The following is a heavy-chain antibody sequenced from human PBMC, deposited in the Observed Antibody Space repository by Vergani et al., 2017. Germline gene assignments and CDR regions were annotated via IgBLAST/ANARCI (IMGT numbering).Heavy chain of an antibody. Sequence: QVQLVQSGAEVKKPGSSVKVSCKASGYTFTGYYMHWVRQAPGQGLEWMGGIIPIFGTANYAQKFQGRVTITADESTSTAYMELSSLRSEDTAVYYCARGPRIAVAGTTKYNWFDPWGQGTLVTVSS. CDR3: ARGPRIAVAGTTKYNWFDP. CDR1: GYTFTGYY. D-gene: IGHD6-19*01. CDR2: IIPIFGTA. V-gene: IGHV1-69*01. J-gene: IGHJ5*02.